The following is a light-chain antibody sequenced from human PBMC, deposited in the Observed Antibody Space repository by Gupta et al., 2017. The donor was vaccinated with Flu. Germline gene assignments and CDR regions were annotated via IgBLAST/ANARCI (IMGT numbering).Light chain of an antibody. CDR1: TSDVSAYDF. Sequence: TTSDVSAYDFVSWYQQVPGKAPRLIILEVINRPSGVSSRFSGSRSGNTASLTISGLQPEDEGDYYCCSFTSTGTLLFGGGTKVTVL. CDR3: CSFTSTGTLL. CDR2: EVI. J-gene: IGLJ2*01. V-gene: IGLV2-14*03.